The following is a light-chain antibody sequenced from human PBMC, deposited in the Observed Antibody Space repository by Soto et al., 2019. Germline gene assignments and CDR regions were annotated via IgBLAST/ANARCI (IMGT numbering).Light chain of an antibody. V-gene: IGKV2-28*01. Sequence: EIVMTQSPLSLSVTRGEPASISFKSSQSLLYSNGHTYLAWFVQKPGQSPQXXXSLGFDRASGVPERFSGSGSGTEFTLKISRVEAEDVGIYYCMQAVQNPPTFGGGTKVDIK. CDR1: QSLLYSNGHTY. J-gene: IGKJ4*01. CDR3: MQAVQNPPT. CDR2: LGF.